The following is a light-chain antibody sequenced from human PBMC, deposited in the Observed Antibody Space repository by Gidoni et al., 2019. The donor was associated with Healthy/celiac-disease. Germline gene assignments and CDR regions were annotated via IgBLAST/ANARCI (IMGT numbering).Light chain of an antibody. V-gene: IGKV3-15*01. J-gene: IGKJ1*01. CDR1: QSVSSN. CDR2: GAS. CDR3: QQYNNWHPWT. Sequence: EILMTHSPATLSVSPGEIATLSCRATQSVSSNLAWYQQKPGQAPRLLILGASNRATGIPARLSGSGSGTEFTLTISSLQSEDFAVYYCQQYNNWHPWTFGQGTKVEIK.